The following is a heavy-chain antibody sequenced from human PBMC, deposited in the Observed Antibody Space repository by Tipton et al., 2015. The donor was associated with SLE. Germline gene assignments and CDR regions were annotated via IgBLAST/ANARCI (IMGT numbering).Heavy chain of an antibody. CDR3: VRVWGTGSRGVDY. CDR1: GDSVSTNSAA. V-gene: IGHV6-1*01. J-gene: IGHJ4*02. D-gene: IGHD2-2*01. CDR2: TYYRSKWYS. Sequence: GLVKPSQTLSLTCAISGDSVSTNSAAWTWIRQSPSRGLEWLGRTYYRSKWYSDYAVSVKSRITINPDTSKNQFSLQLNSVTPEDTAVYYCVRVWGTGSRGVDYWTQGTLVTVSS.